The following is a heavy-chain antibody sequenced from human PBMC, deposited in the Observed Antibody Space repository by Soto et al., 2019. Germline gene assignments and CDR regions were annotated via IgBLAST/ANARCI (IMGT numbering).Heavy chain of an antibody. Sequence: SVKVSCKASGGTFSSYAISWVRQAPGQGLEWMGGIIPIFGTANYAQKFQGRVTITAGKSTSTAYMELSSLRSEDTAVYYCARDSIYYDFWSGYYNWFDPWGQGTLVTVSS. V-gene: IGHV1-69*06. D-gene: IGHD3-3*01. CDR1: GGTFSSYA. CDR3: ARDSIYYDFWSGYYNWFDP. J-gene: IGHJ5*02. CDR2: IIPIFGTA.